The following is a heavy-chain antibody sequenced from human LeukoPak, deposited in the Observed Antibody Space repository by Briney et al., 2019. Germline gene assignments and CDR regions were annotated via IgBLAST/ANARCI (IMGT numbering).Heavy chain of an antibody. CDR1: GGSISSSSYY. CDR2: IYYSGST. D-gene: IGHD5-18*01. V-gene: IGHV4-39*07. Sequence: SETLSLTCTVSGGSISSSSYYWGWIRQPPGKGLEWIGSIYYSGSTYYNPSLKSRVTISVDTSKNQFSLKLSSVTAADTAVYYCARGYSYGSYPRGLNDAFDIWGQGTMVTVSS. J-gene: IGHJ3*02. CDR3: ARGYSYGSYPRGLNDAFDI.